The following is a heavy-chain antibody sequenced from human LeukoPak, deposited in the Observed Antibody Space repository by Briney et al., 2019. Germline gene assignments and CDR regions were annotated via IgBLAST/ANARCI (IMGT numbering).Heavy chain of an antibody. V-gene: IGHV3-43D*03. CDR3: AKGTLGDYRAGPDY. CDR2: ISWDGGST. J-gene: IGHJ4*02. D-gene: IGHD4-17*01. CDR1: GFTFDDYS. Sequence: PGGSLRLSCAASGFTFDDYSMHWVRQVPGKGLEWVSFISWDGGSTYYADSVKGRFTISRDNSKNSLYLQMNSLRGDDTALYYCAKGTLGDYRAGPDYWGRGTLVTVSS.